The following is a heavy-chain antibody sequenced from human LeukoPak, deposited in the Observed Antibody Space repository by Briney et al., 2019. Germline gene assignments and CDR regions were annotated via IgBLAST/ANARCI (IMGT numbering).Heavy chain of an antibody. CDR2: MNPNSGNT. V-gene: IGHV1-8*03. CDR3: ARGPGIPDYYYYYMDV. CDR1: GYTFTSYD. J-gene: IGHJ6*03. Sequence: ASVKVPCKASGYTFTSYDINWVRQATGQGLEWMGWMNPNSGNTGYAQKFQGRVTITRNTSISTAYMELSSLRSEDTAVYYCARGPGIPDYYYYYMDVWGKGTTVTVSS. D-gene: IGHD1-14*01.